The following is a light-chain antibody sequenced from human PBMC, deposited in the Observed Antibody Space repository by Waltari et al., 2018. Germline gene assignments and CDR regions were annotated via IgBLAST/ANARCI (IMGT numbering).Light chain of an antibody. CDR2: DVS. CDR3: ASYTSGNTLI. CDR1: STDGGSYNY. J-gene: IGLJ2*01. V-gene: IGLV2-14*03. Sequence: QSALTQPASVSGSPGQSISISCTGTSTDGGSYNYVSWYQQHPGSAPKLMIYDVSERPSGVSDRFSGSKSGNTASLTISGLQAEDEADYYCASYTSGNTLIFGGGTRVTVL.